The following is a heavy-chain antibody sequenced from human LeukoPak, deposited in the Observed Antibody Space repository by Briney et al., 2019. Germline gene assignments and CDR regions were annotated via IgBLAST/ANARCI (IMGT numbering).Heavy chain of an antibody. CDR3: ARARGLFANSGSMAY. Sequence: GRSLRLSCAASGFTFSSYAMHWVRQAPGKGLEWVAVISYDGSNKYYADSVKGRFTISRDNSKNTLYLQMNSLRAEDTAVYYCARARGLFANSGSMAYWGQGTLVTVSS. D-gene: IGHD1-26*01. V-gene: IGHV3-30-3*01. J-gene: IGHJ4*02. CDR1: GFTFSSYA. CDR2: ISYDGSNK.